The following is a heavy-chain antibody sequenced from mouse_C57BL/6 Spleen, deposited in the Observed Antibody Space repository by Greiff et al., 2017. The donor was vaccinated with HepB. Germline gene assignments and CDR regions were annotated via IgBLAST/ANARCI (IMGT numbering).Heavy chain of an antibody. CDR2: IDPNSGGT. CDR1: GYTFTSYC. D-gene: IGHD1-1*01. Sequence: QVQLQQPGAELVKPGASVKLSCTASGYTFTSYCMHWVKQRPGRGLEWIGRIDPNSGGTKYNEKFKSKATLTVDKPSSTAYMQLSSLTSEDSAVYYCARGTTVVGYYAMDYWGQGTSVTVSS. V-gene: IGHV1-72*01. J-gene: IGHJ4*01. CDR3: ARGTTVVGYYAMDY.